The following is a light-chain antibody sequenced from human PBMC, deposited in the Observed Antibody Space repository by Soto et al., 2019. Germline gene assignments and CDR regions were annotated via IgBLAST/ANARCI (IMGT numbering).Light chain of an antibody. CDR2: DTS. Sequence: QAVVTQEPSLTVSPGGTVTLTCDSSTGAVTSGHYPYWFQQKPGQAPRTLIYDTSNKHSWTPARFSGSLLGGKAALTLSGAQPEDEAEYYCLLSYSGARGVFGGGIKLTVL. J-gene: IGLJ3*02. CDR3: LLSYSGARGV. CDR1: TGAVTSGHY. V-gene: IGLV7-46*01.